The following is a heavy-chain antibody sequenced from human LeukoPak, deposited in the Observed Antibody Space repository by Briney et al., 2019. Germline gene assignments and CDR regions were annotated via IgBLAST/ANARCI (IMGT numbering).Heavy chain of an antibody. Sequence: GGSLRLSRAASGFTFSSYTMNWVRQPPGKGLEWVSNIGTSSTTIYYADSVKGRFTISRDNAKNSLYLQMNSLRADDTAVYYCARFAAGGSYYYYMDVWGKGTTVTVSS. D-gene: IGHD6-25*01. V-gene: IGHV3-48*01. CDR1: GFTFSSYT. CDR2: IGTSSTTI. CDR3: ARFAAGGSYYYYMDV. J-gene: IGHJ6*03.